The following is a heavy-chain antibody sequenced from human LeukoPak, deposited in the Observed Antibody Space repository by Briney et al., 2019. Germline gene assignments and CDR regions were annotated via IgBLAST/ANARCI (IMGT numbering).Heavy chain of an antibody. V-gene: IGHV4-4*02. CDR1: GGSITIDTW. D-gene: IGHD5-24*01. J-gene: IGHJ4*02. CDR2: IYRSGST. CDR3: ARHVPITGILGFDS. Sequence: SGTLSLTCAVSGGSITIDTWWSWVRQPPGKGLEWIGQIYRSGSTNYNPSLKSRVTISMDKSKNQLSLDLISVTAADTAVYYCARHVPITGILGFDSWGQGTLVTVSS.